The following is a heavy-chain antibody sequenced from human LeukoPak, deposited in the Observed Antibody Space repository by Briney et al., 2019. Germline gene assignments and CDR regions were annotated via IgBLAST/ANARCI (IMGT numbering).Heavy chain of an antibody. CDR3: ARGGQVAPRGWFDP. J-gene: IGHJ5*02. CDR1: GGSFSGYY. D-gene: IGHD5-12*01. V-gene: IGHV4-34*01. CDR2: INHSGST. Sequence: SETLSLTCAVYGGSFSGYYWSWIRQPPGKGLEWIGEINHSGSTNYNPSLKSRVTISVDTSKNQFSLKLSSVTAADTAVYYCARGGQVAPRGWFDPWGQGTLVTVSS.